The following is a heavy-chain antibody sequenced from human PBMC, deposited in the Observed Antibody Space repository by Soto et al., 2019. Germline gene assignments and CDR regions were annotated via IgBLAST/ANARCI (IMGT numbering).Heavy chain of an antibody. V-gene: IGHV4-39*01. D-gene: IGHD3-22*01. J-gene: IGHJ4*02. CDR2: IYYSGIT. CDR1: GGSISSTSYF. CDR3: VRHHDSSGYYRIDY. Sequence: SETLSLTCTVSGGSISSTSYFWGWIRQPPGKGLEWIASIYYSGITYYNPSLKSRVTISVDTSKNQFYLNLSSVTAGDTAVYYCVRHHDSSGYYRIDYWGQGALVTVSS.